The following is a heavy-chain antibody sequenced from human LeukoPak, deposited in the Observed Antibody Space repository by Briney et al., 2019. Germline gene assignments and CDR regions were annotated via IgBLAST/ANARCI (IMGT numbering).Heavy chain of an antibody. CDR2: IYYSGST. D-gene: IGHD5-12*01. CDR1: GCSISSGDYY. J-gene: IGHJ4*02. CDR3: ASWPPFTWIGIDY. Sequence: SQTLSLTCTVSGCSISSGDYYWGCIRQPPGKGLEWIGYIYYSGSTYYNPSLKSRATSSENTSKNQFSLKLSSVTAADTAVYYGASWPPFTWIGIDYWGQGTLVTVSS. V-gene: IGHV4-30-4*01.